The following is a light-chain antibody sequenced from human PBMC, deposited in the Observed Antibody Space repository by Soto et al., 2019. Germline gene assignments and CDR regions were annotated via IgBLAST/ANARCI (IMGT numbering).Light chain of an antibody. Sequence: QSALTQPASVSGSPGQSITISCTGTSSDVGGYNYVSWYQQHPGKAPKLMIYDVSHRPSGVSNRFSGSKSGNTASLTISAIQAEDDADYYCSSYTSSSPYVFGTGTKVTVL. CDR1: SSDVGGYNY. CDR2: DVS. J-gene: IGLJ1*01. CDR3: SSYTSSSPYV. V-gene: IGLV2-14*01.